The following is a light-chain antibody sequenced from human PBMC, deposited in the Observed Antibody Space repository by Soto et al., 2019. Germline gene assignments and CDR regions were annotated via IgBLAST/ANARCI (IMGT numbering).Light chain of an antibody. Sequence: QSALTQPASVSGSPGQSITISCTGTSSDVGGYNFVSWYQQHPGKAPKFMIYDVSNRPSGVSTRFSGYKSGNTASLSISGLQAEDEADYYCSSYTSSSTQVFGTGTKLTVL. CDR2: DVS. J-gene: IGLJ1*01. CDR1: SSDVGGYNF. V-gene: IGLV2-14*01. CDR3: SSYTSSSTQV.